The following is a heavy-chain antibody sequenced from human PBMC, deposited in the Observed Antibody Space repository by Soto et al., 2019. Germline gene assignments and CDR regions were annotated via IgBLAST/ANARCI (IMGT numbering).Heavy chain of an antibody. CDR1: GFTFSSYG. D-gene: IGHD2-15*01. J-gene: IGHJ5*02. CDR3: ARENGCSGASGYSDLENWFDP. CDR2: LGHEGSNK. Sequence: QVQLVEYGGGVVQPGRSLRLSRAASGFTFSSYGMHWVRKAPGKGRVWVSVLGHEGSNKYYADSVKGRFTISRETSKNTLYLQMNSLRAEDTVVYYCARENGCSGASGYSDLENWFDPWGQGTLVTVSS. V-gene: IGHV3-33*01.